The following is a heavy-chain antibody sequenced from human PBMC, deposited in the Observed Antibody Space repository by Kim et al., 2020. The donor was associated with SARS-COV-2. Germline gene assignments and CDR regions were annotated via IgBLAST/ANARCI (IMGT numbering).Heavy chain of an antibody. V-gene: IGHV2-5*02. J-gene: IGHJ4*02. D-gene: IGHD3-22*01. CDR2: IYWDDDK. CDR1: GFSLSTSGVG. CDR3: AHYYYDSSGYPPTFDH. Sequence: SGPTLVKPTQTLTLTCTFSGFSLSTSGVGVGWIRQPPGKALEWLALIYWDDDKRYSPSLKSRLTITKDTSKNQVVLTMTNMDPVDTATYYCAHYYYDSSGYPPTFDHWGQGTLVTVSS.